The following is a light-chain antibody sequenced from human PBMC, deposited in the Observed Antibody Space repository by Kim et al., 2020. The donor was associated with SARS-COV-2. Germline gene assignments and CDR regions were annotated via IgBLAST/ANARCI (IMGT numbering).Light chain of an antibody. Sequence: QSVLTQPPSVSEAPRQRVTISCSGSSSNIGNNVVNWYQQLPGKAPRLLIYSDNLLPSGVTDRFSGSKSGTSGSLAISGLQSEDEADYYCAAWDDSLKAYVFGTGTKVTVL. CDR2: SDN. CDR3: AAWDDSLKAYV. CDR1: SSNIGNNV. J-gene: IGLJ1*01. V-gene: IGLV1-36*01.